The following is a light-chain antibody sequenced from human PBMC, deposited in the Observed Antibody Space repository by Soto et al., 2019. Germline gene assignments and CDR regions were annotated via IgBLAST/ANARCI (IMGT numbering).Light chain of an antibody. CDR3: QSYDSSLSGRVV. CDR1: SSNIGAGYD. J-gene: IGLJ2*01. Sequence: QSVLTQPPSVSGAPGQRVTISCIGSSSNIGAGYDVHWYQQLPGTAPKLLIYGNSNRPSGVPDRFSGSKSGTSASLAITGLQAEDEADYYCQSYDSSLSGRVVFGGGTKLTVL. V-gene: IGLV1-40*01. CDR2: GNS.